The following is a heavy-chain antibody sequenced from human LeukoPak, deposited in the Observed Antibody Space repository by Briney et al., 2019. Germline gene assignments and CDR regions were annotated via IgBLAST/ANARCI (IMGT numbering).Heavy chain of an antibody. CDR3: AADLSSSWYRGYFQH. CDR1: GYTFTGYY. V-gene: IGHV1-2*02. D-gene: IGHD6-13*01. J-gene: IGHJ1*01. CDR2: IDPNSGGT. Sequence: ASVNVSCKASGYTFTGYYIHWVRQAPGQGLEWMGWIDPNSGGTNYAQKFQERVTITRDMSTSTAYMELSSLRSEDTAVYYCAADLSSSWYRGYFQHWGQGTLVTVSS.